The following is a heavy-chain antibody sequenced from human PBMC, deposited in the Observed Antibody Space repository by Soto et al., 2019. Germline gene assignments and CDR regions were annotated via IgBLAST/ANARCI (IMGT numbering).Heavy chain of an antibody. D-gene: IGHD3-9*01. Sequence: GASVKVSCKASGCTFSSYAISWVRQAPGQGLEWMGGIIPIFGTANYAQKFQGRVTITADESTSTAYMELSSLRSEDTAVYYCARDATWPDYDILTGRRGYWFDPWGQGTLVTVSS. CDR1: GCTFSSYA. J-gene: IGHJ5*02. V-gene: IGHV1-69*13. CDR3: ARDATWPDYDILTGRRGYWFDP. CDR2: IIPIFGTA.